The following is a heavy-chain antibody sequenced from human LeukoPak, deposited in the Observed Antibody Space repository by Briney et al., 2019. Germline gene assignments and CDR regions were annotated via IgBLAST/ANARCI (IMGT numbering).Heavy chain of an antibody. D-gene: IGHD6-6*01. J-gene: IGHJ4*02. CDR3: ARSIAARHSY. V-gene: IGHV1-2*02. Sequence: ASVKVSCKASGGTFSSYAISWVRQAPGQGLEWMGWINPNSGGTNYAQKFQGRVTMTRDTSISTAYMELSRLRSDDTAVYYCARSIAARHSYWGQGTLVTVSS. CDR1: GGTFSSYA. CDR2: INPNSGGT.